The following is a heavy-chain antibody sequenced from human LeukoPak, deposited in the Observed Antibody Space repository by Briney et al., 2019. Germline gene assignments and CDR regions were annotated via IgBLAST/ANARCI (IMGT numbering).Heavy chain of an antibody. CDR1: GFTFSSSA. CDR2: ISYDGSNK. D-gene: IGHD6-19*01. V-gene: IGHV3-30-3*01. Sequence: GGSLRLSCAASGFTFSSSAMHWVRQAPDKGLEWVAVISYDGSNKYYADSVKGRFTISRDNSKNTLYLQMNSLKTEDTAVYYCTTDAKLIAVDCFDYWGQGTLVTVSS. J-gene: IGHJ4*02. CDR3: TTDAKLIAVDCFDY.